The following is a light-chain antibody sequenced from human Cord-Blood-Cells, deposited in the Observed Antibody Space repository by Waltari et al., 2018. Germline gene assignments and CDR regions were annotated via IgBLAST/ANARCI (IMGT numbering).Light chain of an antibody. CDR1: SSDVGCYNY. V-gene: IGLV2-11*01. CDR3: CSYAGSYTWV. J-gene: IGLJ3*02. Sequence: QSALPQPRSVSGSPGQSVTISFTGTSSDVGCYNYFSWYQQHPGKAPKLIIYDVSKRPSGVPDRFSGSNSGNTASLTISGLQAEDEADYYCCSYAGSYTWVFGGGTKLTVL. CDR2: DVS.